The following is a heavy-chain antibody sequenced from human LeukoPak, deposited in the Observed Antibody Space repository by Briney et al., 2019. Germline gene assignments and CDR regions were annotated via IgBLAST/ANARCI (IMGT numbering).Heavy chain of an antibody. D-gene: IGHD6-19*01. CDR3: ARDRRIAVAGNVPI. V-gene: IGHV4-39*07. CDR2: IYYSGST. J-gene: IGHJ4*02. CDR1: GFTFSSYS. Sequence: GSLRLSCAASGFTFSSYSMNWVRQAPGKGLEWIGSIYYSGSTYYNPSLKSRVTISVDTSKNQFSLKLSSVTAADTAVYYCARDRRIAVAGNVPIWGQGTLVTVSS.